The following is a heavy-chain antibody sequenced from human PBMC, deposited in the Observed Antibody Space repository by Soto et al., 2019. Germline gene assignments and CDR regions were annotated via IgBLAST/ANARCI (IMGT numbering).Heavy chain of an antibody. CDR1: GFTFSSYV. CDR3: AKRREQYYYMDV. V-gene: IGHV3-23*01. D-gene: IGHD6-13*01. J-gene: IGHJ6*03. CDR2: ISGSGGNT. Sequence: GGSLRLSCAASGFTFSSYVINWVRQAPGKGLEWVSTISGSGGNTYYADSVKGRFTISRDNSKNTLYLQMNSLRVEDTAVYYCAKRREQYYYMDVWGKGTTVTVSS.